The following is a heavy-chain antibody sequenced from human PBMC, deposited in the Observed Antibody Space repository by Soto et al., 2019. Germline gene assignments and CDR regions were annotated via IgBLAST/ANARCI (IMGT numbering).Heavy chain of an antibody. CDR1: GYTLTELS. CDR2: FDPEDGET. D-gene: IGHD5-18*01. Sequence: GASVKVSCKVSGYTLTELSMHWVRQAPGKGLEWMGGFDPEDGETIYAQKFQGRVTMTEDTSTDTAYMELSSLRSEDTAVYYCATDIIFRLAMVTSFDYWGQGTLVTVSS. J-gene: IGHJ4*02. V-gene: IGHV1-24*01. CDR3: ATDIIFRLAMVTSFDY.